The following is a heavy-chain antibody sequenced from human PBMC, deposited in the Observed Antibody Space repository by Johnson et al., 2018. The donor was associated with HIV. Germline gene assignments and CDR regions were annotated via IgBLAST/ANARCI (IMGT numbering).Heavy chain of an antibody. V-gene: IGHV3-20*04. J-gene: IGHJ3*02. CDR2: INWNGGST. D-gene: IGHD6-13*01. Sequence: VQLVESGGGVARPGGSLRLSCAASGFTFDDYGMSWVRQAPGKGLEWVSGINWNGGSTGYADSVKGRFTISRDNAKNSLYLQMNSLRAEDTALYYCARDPSTAAADSKDAFDIWGQGTMVTVSS. CDR3: ARDPSTAAADSKDAFDI. CDR1: GFTFDDYG.